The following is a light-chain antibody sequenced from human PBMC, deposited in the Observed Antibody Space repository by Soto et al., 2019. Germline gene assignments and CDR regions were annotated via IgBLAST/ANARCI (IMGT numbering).Light chain of an antibody. CDR2: GAS. CDR1: QSVSSN. Sequence: EIVLTQSPATLSVSPGDRATLSCRASQSVSSNLAWYQQKPGQTPRLLIYGASTRATGVPPRFSGSGSGTDFTLTISSLEPEDFAVYYCQQREHWPPITFGQGTRLEIK. V-gene: IGKV3-15*01. CDR3: QQREHWPPIT. J-gene: IGKJ5*01.